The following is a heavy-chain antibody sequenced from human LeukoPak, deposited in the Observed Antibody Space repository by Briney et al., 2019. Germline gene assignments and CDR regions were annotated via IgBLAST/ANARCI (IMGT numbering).Heavy chain of an antibody. J-gene: IGHJ4*02. Sequence: PGGSLRLSCAASGFTFSNYGMHWVRQAPGKGLEWVAVISYEGSNKYYADSVKGRFTISRDNSKNTLYLQMNSLRAEDTAVYYCARGRLGELSLFWFDYWGQGTLVTVSS. CDR2: ISYEGSNK. D-gene: IGHD3-16*02. CDR3: ARGRLGELSLFWFDY. V-gene: IGHV3-33*08. CDR1: GFTFSNYG.